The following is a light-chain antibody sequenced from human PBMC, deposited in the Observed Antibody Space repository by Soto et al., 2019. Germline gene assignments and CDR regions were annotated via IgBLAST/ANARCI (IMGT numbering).Light chain of an antibody. J-gene: IGKJ3*01. CDR1: QIIGSW. CDR2: AAS. Sequence: DIQMTQSPSSVSASIGDRVTITCRASQIIGSWLAWYQQNPGIAPTLLIYAASSLQSGVPSSCSGSGSGSDFTLTITGLQAEESATYYCQQANSFPFTFGPGTKVDIK. V-gene: IGKV1-12*02. CDR3: QQANSFPFT.